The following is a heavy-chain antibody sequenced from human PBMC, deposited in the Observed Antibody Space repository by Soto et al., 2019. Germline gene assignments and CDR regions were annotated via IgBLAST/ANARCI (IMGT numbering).Heavy chain of an antibody. CDR1: GGSISSSSYY. Sequence: SETLSLTCTVSGGSISSSSYYWGWIRQPPGKGLEWIGSIYYSGSTYYNPSLKKRVTISVDTSKNQFSLKLSSVTAADTAVYYCARGQEVAEGYCTNGVCSPYSLSDYWGQGTLVTVSS. CDR2: IYYSGST. J-gene: IGHJ4*02. D-gene: IGHD2-8*01. CDR3: ARGQEVAEGYCTNGVCSPYSLSDY. V-gene: IGHV4-39*01.